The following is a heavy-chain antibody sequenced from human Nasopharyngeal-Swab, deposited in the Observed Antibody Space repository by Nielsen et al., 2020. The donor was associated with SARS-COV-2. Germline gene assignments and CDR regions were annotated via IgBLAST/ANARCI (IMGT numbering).Heavy chain of an antibody. V-gene: IGHV1-69*06. CDR3: ARDSPYGGNSYQDQFDP. CDR2: IIPIFGTA. Sequence: WVRQAPGQGLEWTGGIIPIFGTANYAQKFQGRVTITADKSTSTAYMELSSLRSEDTAVYYCARDSPYGGNSYQDQFDPWGQGTLVTVSS. D-gene: IGHD4-23*01. J-gene: IGHJ5*02.